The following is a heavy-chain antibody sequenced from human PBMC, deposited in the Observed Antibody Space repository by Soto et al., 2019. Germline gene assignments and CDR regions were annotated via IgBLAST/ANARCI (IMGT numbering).Heavy chain of an antibody. CDR3: ARAGHYGDYEIDY. D-gene: IGHD4-17*01. CDR2: INSDGSST. Sequence: SGGSLRLSCAASGFTFSSYWMHWVRQAPGKGLVWVSRINSDGSSTSYADSVKGRFTISRDNAKNTLYLQMNSLRAEDTAVYYCARAGHYGDYEIDYWGQGTLVTVSS. J-gene: IGHJ4*02. V-gene: IGHV3-74*01. CDR1: GFTFSSYW.